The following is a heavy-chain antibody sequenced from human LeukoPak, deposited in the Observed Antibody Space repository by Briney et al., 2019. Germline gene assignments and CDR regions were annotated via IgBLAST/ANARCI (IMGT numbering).Heavy chain of an antibody. V-gene: IGHV4-4*02. CDR3: ARDLRGIVAPPR. J-gene: IGHJ4*02. Sequence: PSGTLSLTCAVSGDSISSPKWWSWVRQPPGKGLEWIGEVYHSGSANYNPSVKSRVTISVDKSKNQFSLKLTSATAADTAVYYCARDLRGIVAPPRWGQGTLVSGSS. CDR1: GDSISSPKW. CDR2: VYHSGSA. D-gene: IGHD2-15*01.